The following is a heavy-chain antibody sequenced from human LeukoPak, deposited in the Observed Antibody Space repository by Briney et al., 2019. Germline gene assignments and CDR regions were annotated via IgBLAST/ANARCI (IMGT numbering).Heavy chain of an antibody. Sequence: GGSLRLSCAASGFTFSSYGMHWVRQAPGKGLEWVAVISYDGSNKYYADSVKGRFTISRDNSKNTLYLQMNSLRAEDTAVYYCAKDPSSHELLPSYYFDYWGQGTLVTVSS. CDR1: GFTFSSYG. V-gene: IGHV3-30*18. J-gene: IGHJ4*02. D-gene: IGHD1-26*01. CDR2: ISYDGSNK. CDR3: AKDPSSHELLPSYYFDY.